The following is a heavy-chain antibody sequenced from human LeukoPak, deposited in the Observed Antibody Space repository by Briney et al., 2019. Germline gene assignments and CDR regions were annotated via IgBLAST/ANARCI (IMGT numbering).Heavy chain of an antibody. D-gene: IGHD4/OR15-4a*01. CDR2: IIPIFGIA. CDR3: ARDRTIGLPDWLDP. Sequence: SVKVSCKASGGTISSYAISWVRQAPRQGHEWMGRIIPIFGIANYAQKFQGRVTITADKSTSTAYMELSSLRSEDTAVYYCARDRTIGLPDWLDPWGQGTLVTVSS. CDR1: GGTISSYA. V-gene: IGHV1-69*04. J-gene: IGHJ5*02.